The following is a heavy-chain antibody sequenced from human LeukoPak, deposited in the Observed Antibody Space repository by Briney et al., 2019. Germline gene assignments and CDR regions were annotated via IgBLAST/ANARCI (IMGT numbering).Heavy chain of an antibody. V-gene: IGHV3-23*01. J-gene: IGHJ4*02. CDR2: ISGSGGST. CDR3: ARGGGNYYYSPFDY. CDR1: GFTFSSYA. D-gene: IGHD3-10*01. Sequence: GGSLRLSCAASGFTFSSYAMSWVRQAPGKGLEWVSAISGSGGSTYYADSMKGRFTISRDNSKNTLYLQMNSLRAEDTAVYYCARGGGNYYYSPFDYWGQGTLVTVSS.